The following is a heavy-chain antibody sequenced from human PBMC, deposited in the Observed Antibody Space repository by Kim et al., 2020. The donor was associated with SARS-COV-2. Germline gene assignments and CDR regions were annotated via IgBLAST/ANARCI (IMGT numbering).Heavy chain of an antibody. CDR2: IYSGGST. CDR1: GFTVSSNY. D-gene: IGHD2-15*01. Sequence: GGSLRLSCAASGFTVSSNYMSWVRQAPGKGLEWVSVIYSGGSTYYADSVKGRFTISRDNSKNTLYLQMNSLRAEDTAVYYCARVEGEYCSGGSCYSGDYWGQGTLVTVSS. J-gene: IGHJ4*02. V-gene: IGHV3-53*01. CDR3: ARVEGEYCSGGSCYSGDY.